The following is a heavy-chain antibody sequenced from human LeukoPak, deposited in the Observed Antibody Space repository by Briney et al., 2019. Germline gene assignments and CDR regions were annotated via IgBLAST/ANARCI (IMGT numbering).Heavy chain of an antibody. V-gene: IGHV3-30*03. CDR3: ATEIDYGDYVHNFDY. CDR2: ISYDGSIK. D-gene: IGHD4-17*01. Sequence: GGSLRLSCAASGFTFSSYGMHWVRQAPGKGLEWVAVISYDGSIKYYADSLKGRFTISRDNSKNTLSLQMNSLRAEDTAVYYCATEIDYGDYVHNFDYWGQGTLFTVSS. CDR1: GFTFSSYG. J-gene: IGHJ4*02.